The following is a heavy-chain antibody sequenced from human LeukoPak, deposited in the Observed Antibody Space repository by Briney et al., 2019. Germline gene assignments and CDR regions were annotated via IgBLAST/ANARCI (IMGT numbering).Heavy chain of an antibody. V-gene: IGHV4-39*01. CDR2: IYYSGST. D-gene: IGHD1-26*01. CDR1: GGSISSSSYY. J-gene: IGHJ4*02. CDR3: ARRSTRFFDY. Sequence: SETLSLTCTVSGGSISSSSYYWGWIRQPPGKGLEWIGSIYYSGSTYYNPSLKSPVTISVDTSKNQFSLKLSSVTAADTAVYYCARRSTRFFDYWGQGTLVTVSS.